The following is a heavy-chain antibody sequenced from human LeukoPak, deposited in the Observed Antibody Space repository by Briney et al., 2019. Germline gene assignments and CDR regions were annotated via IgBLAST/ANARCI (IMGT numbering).Heavy chain of an antibody. Sequence: PSETLSLTCTVPDGSISSSIHYWSWIRQSPGKGLEWIGSVYYSGSTNYNPSLKSRVTISVETSKNQFSLKLRSVTAADTAVYCCARVTGYMIEDYFDYWGQGTLVTVSS. CDR1: DGSISSSIHY. J-gene: IGHJ4*02. D-gene: IGHD3-22*01. V-gene: IGHV4-39*07. CDR2: VYYSGST. CDR3: ARVTGYMIEDYFDY.